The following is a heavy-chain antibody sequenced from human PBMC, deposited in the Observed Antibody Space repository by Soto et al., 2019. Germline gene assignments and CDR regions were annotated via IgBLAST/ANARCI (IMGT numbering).Heavy chain of an antibody. Sequence: SETLSLTCAVSGGSFSSGGYSWSWIRQPPGKGLEWIGYIYHSGSTYYNPSLTSRVTISVDRSKNQFSLTRSSVTAAATTVSYCARGGEDNFRSGYYPSYFDNWGQRTLVTVST. CDR3: ARGGEDNFRSGYYPSYFDN. CDR1: GGSFSSGGYS. J-gene: IGHJ4*02. D-gene: IGHD3-3*01. CDR2: IYHSGST. V-gene: IGHV4-30-2*01.